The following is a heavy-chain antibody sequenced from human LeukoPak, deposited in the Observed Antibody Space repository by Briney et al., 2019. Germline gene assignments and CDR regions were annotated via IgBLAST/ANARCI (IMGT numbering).Heavy chain of an antibody. J-gene: IGHJ6*03. CDR2: IYPGDSDT. V-gene: IGHV5-51*01. CDR1: GSSFTSYW. CDR3: ARLDEYSSSSTYYYYYYYMDV. Sequence: GASLQISSEGSGSSFTSYWIGWVRQLPGKGLEWMGIIYPGDSDTRYSPSFQGQVTISADKSISTAYLQWSSLKASDTAMYYCARLDEYSSSSTYYYYYYYMDVWGKGTTVTVSS. D-gene: IGHD6-6*01.